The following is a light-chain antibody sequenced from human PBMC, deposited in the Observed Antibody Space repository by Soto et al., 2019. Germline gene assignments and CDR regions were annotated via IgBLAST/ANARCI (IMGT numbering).Light chain of an antibody. Sequence: DIQMTQSPSTLSASVGDRVTITCRASQSISSWLAWYQQKPGKAPKLLIYDASSLESGVPSRFSGSGSGTEFTLTISSLQPDDFATYYCQQHNSYWTFGQGTTVDSK. CDR1: QSISSW. CDR2: DAS. J-gene: IGKJ1*01. V-gene: IGKV1-5*01. CDR3: QQHNSYWT.